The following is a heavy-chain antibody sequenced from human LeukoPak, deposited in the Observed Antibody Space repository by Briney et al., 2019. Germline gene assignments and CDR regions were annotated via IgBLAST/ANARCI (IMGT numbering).Heavy chain of an antibody. Sequence: GRSLRLSCVASGFIFSNFAMHWVRQAPGKGLEWVAVISADGRDKHHADSVKGRFTISRDSSKNAVYLQMNSLRAEDTAVYYCARVLNYYDSSGYYFSYWGQGTLVTVSS. D-gene: IGHD3-22*01. CDR1: GFIFSNFA. V-gene: IGHV3-30*04. CDR3: ARVLNYYDSSGYYFSY. J-gene: IGHJ4*02. CDR2: ISADGRDK.